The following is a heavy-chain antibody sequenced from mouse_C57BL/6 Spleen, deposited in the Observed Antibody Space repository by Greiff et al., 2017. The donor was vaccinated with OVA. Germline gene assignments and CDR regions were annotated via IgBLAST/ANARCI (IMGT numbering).Heavy chain of an antibody. D-gene: IGHD1-1*01. CDR2: IGPNSGGT. J-gene: IGHJ2*01. CDR3: AREDYYGSPFDY. CDR1: GYTFTSYW. V-gene: IGHV1-72*01. Sequence: QVQLKQSGAELVKPGASVKLSCKASGYTFTSYWMHWVKQRPGRGLEWIGRIGPNSGGTKYNEKFKSKATLTVDKPSSTAYMQLSSLTSEDSAVYYCAREDYYGSPFDYWGQGTTLTVSS.